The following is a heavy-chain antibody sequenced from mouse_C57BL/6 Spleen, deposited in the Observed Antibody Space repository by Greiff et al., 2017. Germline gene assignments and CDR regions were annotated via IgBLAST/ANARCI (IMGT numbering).Heavy chain of an antibody. J-gene: IGHJ3*01. V-gene: IGHV5-16*01. CDR3: ARKDWERVFAY. CDR2: INYDGSST. CDR1: GFTFSDYY. Sequence: EVKVVESEGGLVQPGSSMKLSCTASGFTFSDYYMAWVRQVPEKGLEWVANINYDGSSTYYLDSLKSRFIISRDNAKNILYLQMSSLKSEDTATYYCARKDWERVFAYWGQGTLVTVSA. D-gene: IGHD4-1*01.